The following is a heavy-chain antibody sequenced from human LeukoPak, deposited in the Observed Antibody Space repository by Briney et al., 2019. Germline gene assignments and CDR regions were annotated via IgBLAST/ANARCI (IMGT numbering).Heavy chain of an antibody. V-gene: IGHV3-11*01. D-gene: IGHD2/OR15-2a*01. J-gene: IGHJ4*02. CDR3: AKNRGATAGTFDY. CDR2: ISSSGNTI. Sequence: GGSLRLSCAASGFTFSDYHMSWIRQAPGKGLEWVSYISSSGNTIYYADSVKGRFTISRDNARNSLHLQMNSLRADDTAVYYCAKNRGATAGTFDYWGPGTLVTVSS. CDR1: GFTFSDYH.